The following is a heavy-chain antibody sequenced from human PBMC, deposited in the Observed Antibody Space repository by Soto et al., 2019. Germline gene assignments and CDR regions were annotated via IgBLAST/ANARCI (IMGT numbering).Heavy chain of an antibody. CDR2: ISGGNGNT. Sequence: QVQLVQSGAEVKKPGASVKVSCQTSGYTFTSYTIQWVRQAPGQRLEWMGRISGGNGNTEYSEKFQGRVTSTRDTSASTAYMELSGLRPEDTAVYYCAIGFCGSICPYFQYWGQGTLVSVSS. D-gene: IGHD2-8*02. CDR3: AIGFCGSICPYFQY. V-gene: IGHV1-3*01. J-gene: IGHJ1*01. CDR1: GYTFTSYT.